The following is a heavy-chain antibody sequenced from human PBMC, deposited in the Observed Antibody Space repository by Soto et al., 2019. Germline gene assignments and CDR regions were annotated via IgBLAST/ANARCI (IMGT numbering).Heavy chain of an antibody. CDR3: AADRSGTAGMDV. CDR2: IVVGSGNT. CDR1: GFTFTSSA. D-gene: IGHD3-10*01. V-gene: IGHV1-58*02. J-gene: IGHJ6*03. Sequence: SVKVSCKASGFTFTSSAMQWVRQARGQRLEWIGWIVVGSGNTNYAQKFQERVTITRDMSTSTAYMELSSLRSEDTAVYYCAADRSGTAGMDVWGKGTTVTVSS.